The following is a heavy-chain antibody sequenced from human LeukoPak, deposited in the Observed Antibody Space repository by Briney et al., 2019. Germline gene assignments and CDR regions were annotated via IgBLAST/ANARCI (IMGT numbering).Heavy chain of an antibody. J-gene: IGHJ6*02. D-gene: IGHD6-13*01. CDR3: ARDQGVIAAAGLAGVPPQYYYGMDV. CDR1: GYTFTSYY. Sequence: ASVKVSCKASGYTFTSYYMHWVRQAPGQGLEWMGIINPSGGSTSYAQKFQGRVTMTRDTSTSTVYMELSSLRSEDTAAYYCARDQGVIAAAGLAGVPPQYYYGMDVWGQGTTVTVSS. CDR2: INPSGGST. V-gene: IGHV1-46*01.